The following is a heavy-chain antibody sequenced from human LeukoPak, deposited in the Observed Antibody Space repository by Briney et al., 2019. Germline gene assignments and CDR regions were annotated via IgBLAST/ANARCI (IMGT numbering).Heavy chain of an antibody. CDR3: AKTEYYYDSSGYFHFVD. CDR2: ISGSGGST. CDR1: GFTFSSYA. J-gene: IGHJ4*02. Sequence: GGSLRLSCAASGFTFSSYAMSWVRQAPGKGLEWVSAISGSGGSTYYADSVKGRFTISRDNSKTTLYLQMNSLRAEDTAVYYCAKTEYYYDSSGYFHFVDWGQGTLVTVSS. V-gene: IGHV3-23*01. D-gene: IGHD3-22*01.